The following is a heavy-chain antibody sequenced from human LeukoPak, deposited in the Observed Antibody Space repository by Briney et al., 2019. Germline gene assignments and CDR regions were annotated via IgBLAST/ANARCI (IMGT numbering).Heavy chain of an antibody. CDR2: ISNSSSTI. Sequence: PGGSLRLSCAASGFTFSSYSMTWVRQAPGKGLEWVSYISNSSSTIYYADSVKGRFTISRDNAKNSLYLQMNSLRAEDTAVYYCARDILTGSQSRFQHWGQGTLVTVSS. V-gene: IGHV3-48*04. J-gene: IGHJ1*01. D-gene: IGHD3-9*01. CDR1: GFTFSSYS. CDR3: ARDILTGSQSRFQH.